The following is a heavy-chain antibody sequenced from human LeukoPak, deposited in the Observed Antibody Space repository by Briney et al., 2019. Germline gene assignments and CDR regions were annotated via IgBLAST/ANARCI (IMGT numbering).Heavy chain of an antibody. V-gene: IGHV1-46*01. CDR2: INPSGGST. CDR1: GYTFTSYY. D-gene: IGHD3-22*01. Sequence: ASVKVSCKASGYTFTSYYMHWVRQAPGQGLEWMGIINPSGGSTSYAQKFQGRVTMTRDTSTSTVYMELSSLRSEDTAVYYCARVDPHYGYDRGAFVYWGQGTLVTVSS. CDR3: ARVDPHYGYDRGAFVY. J-gene: IGHJ4*02.